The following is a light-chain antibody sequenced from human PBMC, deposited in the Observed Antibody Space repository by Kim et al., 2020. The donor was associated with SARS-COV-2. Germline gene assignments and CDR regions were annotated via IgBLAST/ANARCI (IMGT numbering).Light chain of an antibody. CDR1: RSDVGGYNY. V-gene: IGLV2-11*01. CDR2: DVS. J-gene: IGLJ3*02. Sequence: QSALTQPRSVSRSPGQSVTISCTGTRSDVGGYNYVSWYQQHPGKAPKLMIYDVSKRPSGVPDRFSASKSGNTASLTISGLLTEDEADYYCCSYAGSYTWVFGGGTQLTVL. CDR3: CSYAGSYTWV.